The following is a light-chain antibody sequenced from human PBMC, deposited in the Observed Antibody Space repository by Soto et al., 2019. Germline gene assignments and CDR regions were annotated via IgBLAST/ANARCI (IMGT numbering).Light chain of an antibody. J-gene: IGKJ1*01. V-gene: IGKV1-5*03. Sequence: DIQMTQSPSTLSASVGDRVTITCRASQSINNWLARYQQKPGKAPKLLIYKASSLESGVPSRFSGSGSGTEFTLTISSLQPDDFATYYCQQYNSYTWTFGQGTKVEIK. CDR2: KAS. CDR3: QQYNSYTWT. CDR1: QSINNW.